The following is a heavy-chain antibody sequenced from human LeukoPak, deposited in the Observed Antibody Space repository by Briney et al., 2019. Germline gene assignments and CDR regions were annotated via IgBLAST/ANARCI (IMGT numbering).Heavy chain of an antibody. CDR1: GFTFTSYA. Sequence: GGSLRLSCAASGFTFTSYAMSWVRQAPGKGLEWVSTISGVTGSTYYAGSVKGRFTISRDNSKNTLYLQMNSLRAEDTAVYYCAKARGDYYDSGSYSYYFDYWGHGTLITVSS. V-gene: IGHV3-23*01. D-gene: IGHD3-10*01. J-gene: IGHJ4*01. CDR3: AKARGDYYDSGSYSYYFDY. CDR2: ISGVTGST.